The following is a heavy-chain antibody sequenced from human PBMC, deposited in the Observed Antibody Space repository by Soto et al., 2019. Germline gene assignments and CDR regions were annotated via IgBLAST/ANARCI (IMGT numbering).Heavy chain of an antibody. Sequence: QLQLQESGPGLVKPSETLSLTCTVSGGSISSSSYYWGWVRQPPGKGLEWIGSIYYSGNTYYNQSLKCRDTISVDTSKNQFSLKLSSVTAADTAVYYCATSDYGSGWGQGTLVTVSS. CDR2: IYYSGNT. D-gene: IGHD4-17*01. V-gene: IGHV4-39*01. CDR3: ATSDYGSG. J-gene: IGHJ4*02. CDR1: GGSISSSSYY.